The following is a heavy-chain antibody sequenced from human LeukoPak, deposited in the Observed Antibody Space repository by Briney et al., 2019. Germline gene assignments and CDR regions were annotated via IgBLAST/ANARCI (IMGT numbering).Heavy chain of an antibody. CDR3: ARDRYFGSDGFDI. CDR1: GFSFSEHG. Sequence: GGSLRLSCAASGFSFSEHGMHWARQAPGKGPEWVTVTWYDGSNNHYADSVKGRFTISRDNSKNTVFLEMNSLRAEDTAVYHCARDRYFGSDGFDIWGPGTMVIVSS. CDR2: TWYDGSNN. J-gene: IGHJ3*02. D-gene: IGHD3-10*01. V-gene: IGHV3-33*01.